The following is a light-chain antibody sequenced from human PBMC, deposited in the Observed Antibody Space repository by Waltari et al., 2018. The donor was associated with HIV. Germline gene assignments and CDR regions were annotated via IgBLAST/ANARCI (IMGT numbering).Light chain of an antibody. CDR3: HVWDRDSDHHV. V-gene: IGLV3-21*02. CDR1: NLGRIR. CDR2: SGS. Sequence: SYVLTQPPPVSVAPGQPARITCGGNNLGRIRVHWYQQKAGQAPLLVVYSGSDRPSGIPERFSGSNSGNTATLTISRVEAGDEADYYCHVWDRDSDHHVFGTGTKVTVL. J-gene: IGLJ1*01.